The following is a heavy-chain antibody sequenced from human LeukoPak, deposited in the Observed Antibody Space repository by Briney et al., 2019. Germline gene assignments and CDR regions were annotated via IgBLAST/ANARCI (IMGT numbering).Heavy chain of an antibody. Sequence: SVKVSCKASGGTFSSYAISWVRQAPGQGLEWMGGIIPIFGTANYAQKFQGRVTITADESTSTAYMELSSLRSEDKAVYYCARDVYYGSGSYYKRPVRATNAFDIWGQGTMVTVSS. CDR1: GGTFSSYA. D-gene: IGHD3-10*01. CDR3: ARDVYYGSGSYYKRPVRATNAFDI. J-gene: IGHJ3*02. CDR2: IIPIFGTA. V-gene: IGHV1-69*13.